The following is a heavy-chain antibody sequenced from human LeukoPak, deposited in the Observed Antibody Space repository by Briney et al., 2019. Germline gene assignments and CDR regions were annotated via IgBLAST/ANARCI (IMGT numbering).Heavy chain of an antibody. CDR2: ISGSGGST. CDR3: AKDLPGDAFDI. Sequence: GGSLRLSCVVSGFPFSSYAMSWVRQAPGKGLEWVSGISGSGGSTYYADSVKGRFTISRDNSKNTLYLQMNSLRAEDTAVYYCAKDLPGDAFDIWGQGTMVTVSS. CDR1: GFPFSSYA. J-gene: IGHJ3*02. V-gene: IGHV3-23*01.